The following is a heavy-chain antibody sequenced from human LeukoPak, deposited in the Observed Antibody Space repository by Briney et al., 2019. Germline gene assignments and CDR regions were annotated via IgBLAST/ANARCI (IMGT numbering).Heavy chain of an antibody. CDR2: ISYDGSNK. Sequence: GGSLRLSCAASGFTFSSYGMHWVRQAPGKGLEWVAVISYDGSNKYYADSVKGRFTISRDNSKNTLYLQMNSLRAEDTAVYYCARAELAAGFPNYYYYYYMDVWGKGTTVTVSS. D-gene: IGHD6-13*01. V-gene: IGHV3-30*03. CDR1: GFTFSSYG. J-gene: IGHJ6*03. CDR3: ARAELAAGFPNYYYYYYMDV.